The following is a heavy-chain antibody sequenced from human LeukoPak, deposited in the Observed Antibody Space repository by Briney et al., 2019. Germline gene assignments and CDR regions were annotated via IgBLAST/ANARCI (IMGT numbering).Heavy chain of an antibody. CDR1: GFTFINYA. CDR3: ARDHSSSPPPDY. V-gene: IGHV3-11*06. J-gene: IGHJ4*02. D-gene: IGHD6-13*01. Sequence: GGSLRLSCAASGFTFINYAMSWVRQAPGKGLEWISHISSSSIYTKYADSVEGRFTISRDNAKNSLYLQMSSLSAEDTAVYYCARDHSSSPPPDYWGQGTLVTVSS. CDR2: ISSSSIYT.